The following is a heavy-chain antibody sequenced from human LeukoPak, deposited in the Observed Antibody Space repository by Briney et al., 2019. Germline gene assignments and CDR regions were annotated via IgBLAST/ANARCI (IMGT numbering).Heavy chain of an antibody. CDR2: ISGSGDST. Sequence: GGSLRLSCAGSGFTFSTYGMGWVRQATNKGLEWLSTISGSGDSTYYADSVKGRFTISRDNSKNTLFLQMNSLRAEDTAIYYCAKWQYYVSGDDYWGQGILVTVSS. CDR1: GFTFSTYG. D-gene: IGHD3-10*01. CDR3: AKWQYYVSGDDY. J-gene: IGHJ4*02. V-gene: IGHV3-23*01.